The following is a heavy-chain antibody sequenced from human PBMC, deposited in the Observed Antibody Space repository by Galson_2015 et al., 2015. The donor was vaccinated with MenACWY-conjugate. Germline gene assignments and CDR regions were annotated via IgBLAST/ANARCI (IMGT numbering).Heavy chain of an antibody. CDR3: ARDVSAATFDY. J-gene: IGHJ4*02. CDR1: GYTSNDYG. CDR2: INTNTGNP. V-gene: IGHV7-4-1*02. Sequence: SVKVSCKASGYTSNDYGMNWVRQAPGQGLEWMGWINTNTGNPTYAQGFTGRFVFSLDTSVSTAYLQISSLKAEDTAVYYCARDVSAATFDYTALAYLVAVAS.